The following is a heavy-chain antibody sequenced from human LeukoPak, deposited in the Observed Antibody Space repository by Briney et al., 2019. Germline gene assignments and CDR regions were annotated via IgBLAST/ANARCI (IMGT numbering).Heavy chain of an antibody. D-gene: IGHD2-2*03. J-gene: IGHJ4*02. Sequence: ASVKVSCKASGYTFTSYYMHWVRQAPGQGLEWMGITNPSGGSTSYAQKFQGRVTMTRDTSTSTVYMELSSLRSEDTAVYYCASSTSGYCSSTSCLPDYWGQGTLVTVSS. CDR1: GYTFTSYY. CDR3: ASSTSGYCSSTSCLPDY. V-gene: IGHV1-46*01. CDR2: TNPSGGST.